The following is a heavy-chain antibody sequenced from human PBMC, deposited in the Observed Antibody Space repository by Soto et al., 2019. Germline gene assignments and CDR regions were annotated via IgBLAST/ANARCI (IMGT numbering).Heavy chain of an antibody. V-gene: IGHV1-46*01. CDR1: GYTFTSYY. J-gene: IGHJ4*02. CDR3: ARASDLDYYDSSGYSSPYYFDY. Sequence: GASVKVSCKASGYTFTSYYMHWVRQAPGQGLEWMGIINPSGGSTSYAQKFQGRVTMTRDTSTSTVYMELSSLRSEDTAVYYCARASDLDYYDSSGYSSPYYFDYWGQGTLVTVSS. CDR2: INPSGGST. D-gene: IGHD3-22*01.